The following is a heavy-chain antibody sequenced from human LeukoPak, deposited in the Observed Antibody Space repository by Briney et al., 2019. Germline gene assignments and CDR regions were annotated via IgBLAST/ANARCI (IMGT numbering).Heavy chain of an antibody. CDR3: VRDWGNDSSDYWQKYCDT. J-gene: IGHJ4*02. V-gene: IGHV3-74*01. D-gene: IGHD3-22*01. Sequence: QPGRSLRLSCATSAFTFTTFWMHWVRPAPRRRLVWVSRINLDGSRPNSADSSKGRFTISRDHAKNTVYLQMNSLRAEDTAVYYCVRDWGNDSSDYWQKYCDTWGQGTLVTVSS. CDR1: AFTFTTFW. CDR2: INLDGSRP.